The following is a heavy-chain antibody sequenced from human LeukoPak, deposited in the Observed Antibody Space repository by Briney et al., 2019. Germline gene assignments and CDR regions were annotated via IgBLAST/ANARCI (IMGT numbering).Heavy chain of an antibody. V-gene: IGHV3-23*01. D-gene: IGHD2-2*01. CDR2: ISGSGGTT. CDR1: GFTFSSYA. CDR3: EIKYQLLFDY. J-gene: IGHJ4*02. Sequence: PGGSLRLSCAASGFTFSSYAMNWVRQAPGKGLEWVSVISGSGGTTYYADSVKGRFTISRDNSKNTLYLQMNSLRAEDTAVYYCEIKYQLLFDYWGQGTLVTVSS.